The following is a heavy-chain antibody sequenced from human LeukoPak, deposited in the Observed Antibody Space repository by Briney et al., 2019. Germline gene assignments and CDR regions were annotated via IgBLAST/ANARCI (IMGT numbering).Heavy chain of an antibody. CDR1: GFTFSDYY. CDR3: AREPTHGYDYVWGSYRYRSDAFDI. Sequence: GGSLRLPCAASGFTFSDYYMSWIRQAPGKGLEWVSYISSSGSTIYYADSVKGRFTISRDNAKNSLYLQMNSLRAEDTAVYYCAREPTHGYDYVWGSYRYRSDAFDIWGQGTMVTVSS. V-gene: IGHV3-11*04. CDR2: ISSSGSTI. D-gene: IGHD3-16*02. J-gene: IGHJ3*02.